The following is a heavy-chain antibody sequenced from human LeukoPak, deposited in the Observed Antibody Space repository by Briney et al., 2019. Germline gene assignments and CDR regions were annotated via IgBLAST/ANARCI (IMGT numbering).Heavy chain of an antibody. D-gene: IGHD1-1*01. J-gene: IGHJ4*02. Sequence: SQTLSLTCTVSGGSISSGDYYWSWIRQPPGKGLEWIGYIYYSGSTYYNPSLKSRVNISVDTSKNQFSLKLTSVTAADTAVYYCARDRNGDYVDYWGQGTLVTVSS. CDR3: ARDRNGDYVDY. V-gene: IGHV4-30-4*01. CDR2: IYYSGST. CDR1: GGSISSGDYY.